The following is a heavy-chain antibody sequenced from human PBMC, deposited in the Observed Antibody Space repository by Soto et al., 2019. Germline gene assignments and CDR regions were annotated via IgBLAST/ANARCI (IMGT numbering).Heavy chain of an antibody. CDR1: GFTFSSYG. D-gene: IGHD4-4*01. V-gene: IGHV3-30*18. Sequence: QVQLVESGGGVVQPGRSLRLSCAASGFTFSSYGMHWVRQAPGKGLEWVAVISYDGSNKYYADSVKGRLSISRDNSKNTLYLQMNSLRAEDTAVYYCAKVQTTHFYYGMDVWGQGTTVTVSS. CDR2: ISYDGSNK. J-gene: IGHJ6*02. CDR3: AKVQTTHFYYGMDV.